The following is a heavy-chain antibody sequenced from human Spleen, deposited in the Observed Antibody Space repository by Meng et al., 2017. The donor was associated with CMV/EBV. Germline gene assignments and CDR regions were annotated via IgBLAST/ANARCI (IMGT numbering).Heavy chain of an antibody. CDR1: GFTFSSYP. CDR3: ARGGDPDYFDY. J-gene: IGHJ4*02. V-gene: IGHV4-34*01. Sequence: ESLKISCAASGFTFSSYPMKWVRQAPGKGLEWIGEINHSGSTNYSPSLKSRVTMSIHTFKNQVSLKLTSVTAADTAVFYCARGGDPDYFDYWGQGTLVTVSS. CDR2: INHSGST. D-gene: IGHD3-16*01.